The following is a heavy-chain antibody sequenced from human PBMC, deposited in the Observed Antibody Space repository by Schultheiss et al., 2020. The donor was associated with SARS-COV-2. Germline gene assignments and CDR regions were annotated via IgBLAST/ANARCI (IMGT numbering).Heavy chain of an antibody. D-gene: IGHD5-18*01. Sequence: SETLSLTCAVYGGSFSGYYWSWIRQPPGKGLEWIGEINHSGSTNYNPSLKSRVTISVDTSKNQFSLKLRSVTAADTAVYYCARGKDTAMVTVRWFDPWGQGTLVTVSS. CDR3: ARGKDTAMVTVRWFDP. CDR1: GGSFSGYY. V-gene: IGHV4-34*01. J-gene: IGHJ5*02. CDR2: INHSGST.